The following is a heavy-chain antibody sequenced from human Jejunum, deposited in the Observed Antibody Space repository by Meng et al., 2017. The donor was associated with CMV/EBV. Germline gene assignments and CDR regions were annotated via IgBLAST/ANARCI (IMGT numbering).Heavy chain of an antibody. V-gene: IGHV4-31*03. CDR2: IYYSGST. J-gene: IGHJ4*02. Sequence: QGQLRESGPGLVKPSQTLSLTCTVSGGSVSSGGYYWTWIRQHPGKGLEWFGHIYYSGSTFYNPSLKRRVIISIGTSKNQFSLNLRSVTAADTAVYYCARVSSGWDYFDYWGQGTLVTVSS. D-gene: IGHD6-19*01. CDR1: GGSVSSGGYY. CDR3: ARVSSGWDYFDY.